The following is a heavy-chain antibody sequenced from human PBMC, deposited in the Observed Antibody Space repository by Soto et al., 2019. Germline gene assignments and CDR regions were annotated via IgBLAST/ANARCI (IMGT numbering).Heavy chain of an antibody. Sequence: GEPLKVSCRGSGYSFTSYWMGWVRQMPGKRLEWMGIIYPGDSDTRYSPSFQGQVTISADKSISTAYLQWSSLKASDTAMHYCARRAGYCSSTSCYTDYYYYYGMDVWGQGTTVTVSS. J-gene: IGHJ6*02. CDR2: IYPGDSDT. D-gene: IGHD2-2*02. V-gene: IGHV5-51*01. CDR3: ARRAGYCSSTSCYTDYYYYYGMDV. CDR1: GYSFTSYW.